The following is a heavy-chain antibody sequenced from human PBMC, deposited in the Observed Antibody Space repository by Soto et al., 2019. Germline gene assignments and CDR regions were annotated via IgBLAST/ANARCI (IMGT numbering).Heavy chain of an antibody. D-gene: IGHD6-19*01. Sequence: GESLKISCKVFGDSFTGFWVGWVRQVPGKGLEWVASIYPRDSDVRYNPSFQGQVTISADRSTTTAYLQWSSLKASDTAIYYCARQHPLDSRVWYDWGQGTLVTVSS. CDR1: GDSFTGFW. J-gene: IGHJ4*02. CDR3: ARQHPLDSRVWYD. CDR2: IYPRDSDV. V-gene: IGHV5-51*01.